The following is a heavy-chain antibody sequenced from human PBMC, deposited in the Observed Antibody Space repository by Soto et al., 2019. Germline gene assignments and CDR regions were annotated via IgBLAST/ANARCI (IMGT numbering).Heavy chain of an antibody. CDR1: GFTFRSYS. V-gene: IGHV3-21*01. Sequence: EVQLVESGGGLVKPGGSLRLSCVASGFTFRSYSMNWVRQAPGEGLEWVSSVTGSGTYMLYAESVKGRFSISRDNDKNSLYLQMDSLRADDTAVYYCARKDFWSAYNTWFDPWGQGTLVTVSS. J-gene: IGHJ5*02. CDR2: VTGSGTYM. CDR3: ARKDFWSAYNTWFDP. D-gene: IGHD3-3*01.